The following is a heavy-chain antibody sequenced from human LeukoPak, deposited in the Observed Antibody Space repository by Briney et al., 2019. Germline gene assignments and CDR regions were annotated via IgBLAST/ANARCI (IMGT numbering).Heavy chain of an antibody. CDR2: ISYDGSNK. D-gene: IGHD1-26*01. Sequence: GGFLRLSCAASGFTFSSYGMHWVRQAPGKGLEWVAVISYDGSNKYYADSVKGRFTISRDNSKNTLYLQMNSLRAEDTAVYYCAKDLSGVGANYFDYWGQGTLVTVSS. CDR3: AKDLSGVGANYFDY. V-gene: IGHV3-30*18. J-gene: IGHJ4*02. CDR1: GFTFSSYG.